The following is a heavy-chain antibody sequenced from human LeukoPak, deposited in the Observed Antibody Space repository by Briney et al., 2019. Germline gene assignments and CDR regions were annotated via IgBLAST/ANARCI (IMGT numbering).Heavy chain of an antibody. J-gene: IGHJ4*02. Sequence: GGSLRLSCAASGFTVSSNYMSWVRQAPGKGLEWVSLLYSGGTTYYADSVKGGFTVSRGNSRNTLYLQMNSLRADDTAVYYCAKGTYYHTSGTSSTETFGENWGQGTLVTVSS. CDR3: AKGTYYHTSGTSSTETFGEN. CDR1: GFTVSSNY. V-gene: IGHV3-53*01. D-gene: IGHD3-10*01. CDR2: LYSGGTT.